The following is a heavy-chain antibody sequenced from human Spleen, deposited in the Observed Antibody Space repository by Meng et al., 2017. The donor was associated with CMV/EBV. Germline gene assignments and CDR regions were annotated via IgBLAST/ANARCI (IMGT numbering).Heavy chain of an antibody. CDR2: VNPHSGGT. D-gene: IGHD5-12*01. CDR1: GYSFTDYY. V-gene: IGHV1-2*02. J-gene: IGHJ4*02. Sequence: ASVKVSCKASGYSFTDYYVHWVRQAPGQGLEWMGWVNPHSGGTEYAQKFQGRVTMTRDTSINTAYMELTSLTSDDTAVYHCARAKLSGTPNDYWGQGTLVTVSS. CDR3: ARAKLSGTPNDY.